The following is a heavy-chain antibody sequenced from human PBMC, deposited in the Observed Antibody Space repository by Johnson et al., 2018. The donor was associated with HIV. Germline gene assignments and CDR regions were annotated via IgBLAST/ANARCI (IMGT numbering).Heavy chain of an antibody. D-gene: IGHD6-13*01. CDR1: GFTLSSYD. J-gene: IGHJ3*02. CDR2: ISYDGSNK. CDR3: ARGVKQQLSVVDAFDI. Sequence: QMLLVESGGGVVQPGRSLRLSCAASGFTLSSYDMHWVRQAPGKGLEWVAVISYDGSNKYYADSVKGRFTISRDNSKNRLYLQMNSLRAEDTAVYFCARGVKQQLSVVDAFDIWGQGTMVTVSS. V-gene: IGHV3-30*13.